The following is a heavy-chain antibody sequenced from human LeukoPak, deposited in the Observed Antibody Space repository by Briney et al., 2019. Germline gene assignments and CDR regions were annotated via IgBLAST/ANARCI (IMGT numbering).Heavy chain of an antibody. V-gene: IGHV3-7*01. D-gene: IGHD3-3*01. CDR3: AREADFWSGYSDY. J-gene: IGHJ4*02. CDR1: GFDFDDYG. CDR2: IKQDGNEK. Sequence: GGSLRLSCAASGFDFDDYGMNWVRQVPGKGLEWVANIKQDGNEKHYVDSVKGRITISRDNAKNSLYLQMNSLRAEDTAVYYCAREADFWSGYSDYWGQGTLVTVSS.